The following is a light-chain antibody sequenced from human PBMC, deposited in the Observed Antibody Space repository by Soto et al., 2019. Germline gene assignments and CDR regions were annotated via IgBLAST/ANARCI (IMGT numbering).Light chain of an antibody. CDR3: QQDETFSGT. J-gene: IGKJ1*01. V-gene: IGKV1-5*03. CDR2: KAS. Sequence: EIPMSQYPATLYASVGAIVTITCRASQSISSWLAWYQQKPGKAPKFLIYKASSLESGVPSRFSGSGSGTEFTLTISSLQSDDFAPYYCQQDETFSGTFGPGTKVDIK. CDR1: QSISSW.